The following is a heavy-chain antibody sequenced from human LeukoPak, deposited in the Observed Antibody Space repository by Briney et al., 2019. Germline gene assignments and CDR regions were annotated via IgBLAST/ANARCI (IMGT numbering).Heavy chain of an antibody. D-gene: IGHD3-9*01. Sequence: PGGSLRLSCAVSGITLSNYGMSWVRQAPGKGLEWVAGISDRGGRTNYADSVKGRFTVSRDNPKKTLSVQMNSLRAEDTAVYYWARELNLRYFDWLFRNPDYGMDVWGQGTTVTVSS. CDR3: ARELNLRYFDWLFRNPDYGMDV. V-gene: IGHV3-23*01. CDR2: ISDRGGRT. CDR1: GITLSNYG. J-gene: IGHJ6*02.